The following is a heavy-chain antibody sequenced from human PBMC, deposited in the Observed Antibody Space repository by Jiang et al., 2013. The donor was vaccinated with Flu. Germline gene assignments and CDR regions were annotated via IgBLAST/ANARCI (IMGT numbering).Heavy chain of an antibody. V-gene: IGHV3-64D*06. CDR2: ISSNGGST. CDR3: VKALSRQWLVLRYFDY. J-gene: IGHJ4*02. Sequence: PGGSLRLSCSASGFTFSSYAMHWVRQAPGKGLEYVSAISSNGGSTYYADSVKGRFTISRDNSKNTLYLQMSSLRAEDTAVYYCVKALSRQWLVLRYFDYWGQGTLVTVSS. D-gene: IGHD6-19*01. CDR1: GFTFSSYA.